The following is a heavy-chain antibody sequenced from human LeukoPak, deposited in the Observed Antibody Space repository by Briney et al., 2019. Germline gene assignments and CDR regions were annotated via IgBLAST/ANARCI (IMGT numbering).Heavy chain of an antibody. CDR2: IYYSGST. J-gene: IGHJ4*02. CDR3: ARHRFGEFDY. D-gene: IGHD3-10*01. V-gene: IGHV4-59*08. Sequence: SETLSLTCTVSGGCISSYYWSWIRQPPGKGLEWIGYIYYSGSTNYNPSLKSRVTISVDTSKNQFSLKLSSVTAADTAVYYCARHRFGEFDYWGQGTLVTVSS. CDR1: GGCISSYY.